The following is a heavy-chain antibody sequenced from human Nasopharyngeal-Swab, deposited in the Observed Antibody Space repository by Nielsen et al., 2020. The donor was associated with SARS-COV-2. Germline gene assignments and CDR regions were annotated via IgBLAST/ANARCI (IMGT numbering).Heavy chain of an antibody. CDR2: VSYRGST. V-gene: IGHV4-39*07. D-gene: IGHD5-12*01. Sequence: GSLRLSCTVSGGSITSTSHYWGWIRQPPGKGLEWIGCVSYRGSTYHNPSLKSRVTVSVDTSKNQFSLKLTSLTAADTAVYYCAGDGAYSGYDWTYWGQGTLVTVPS. J-gene: IGHJ4*02. CDR1: GGSITSTSHY. CDR3: AGDGAYSGYDWTY.